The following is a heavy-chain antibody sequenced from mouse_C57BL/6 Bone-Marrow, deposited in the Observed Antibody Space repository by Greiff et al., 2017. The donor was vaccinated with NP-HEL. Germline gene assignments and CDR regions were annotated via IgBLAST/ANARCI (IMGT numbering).Heavy chain of an antibody. Sequence: LQQSGEGLVKPGGSLKLSCAASGFTFSSYAMSWVRQTPEKRLEWVAYISSGGDYIYYADTVKGRFTISRDNARNTLYLQMSSLKSEDTAMYYCTRYYYGSSPFAYWGQGTLVTVSA. D-gene: IGHD1-1*01. V-gene: IGHV5-9-1*02. J-gene: IGHJ3*01. CDR3: TRYYYGSSPFAY. CDR1: GFTFSSYA. CDR2: ISSGGDYI.